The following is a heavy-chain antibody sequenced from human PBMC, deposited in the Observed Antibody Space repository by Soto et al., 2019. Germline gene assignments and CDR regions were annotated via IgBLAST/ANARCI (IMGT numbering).Heavy chain of an antibody. Sequence: GGSLRLSCAASGFTFSDYYMSWVRPAPGKGLEWVAVISYDGSNKYYADSVKGRFTISRDNSKNTLYLQMNSLRAEDTAVYYCARDTARAMVRIYYGMDVWGQGTTVTVSS. CDR1: GFTFSDYY. CDR2: ISYDGSNK. J-gene: IGHJ6*02. CDR3: ARDTARAMVRIYYGMDV. V-gene: IGHV3-30*03. D-gene: IGHD3-10*01.